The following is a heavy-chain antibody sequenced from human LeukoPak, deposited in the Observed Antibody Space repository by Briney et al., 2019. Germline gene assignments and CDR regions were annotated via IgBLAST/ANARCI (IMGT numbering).Heavy chain of an antibody. CDR3: AQGYLSGWYPY. V-gene: IGHV3-23*01. J-gene: IGHJ4*02. CDR2: ISVDGESA. Sequence: GGSLRLSCAVSGFSVSSFGMSWVRQAPGKGLEWISAISVDGESAYYADSVKGRFIISRDNSKNTLYLHLSSLRAEDTAVYYCAQGYLSGWYPYWGLGSLVSVSS. D-gene: IGHD6-19*01. CDR1: GFSVSSFG.